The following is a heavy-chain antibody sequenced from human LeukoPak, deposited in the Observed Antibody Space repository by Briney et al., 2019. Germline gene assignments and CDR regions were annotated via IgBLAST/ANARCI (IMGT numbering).Heavy chain of an antibody. CDR3: ARDWAQLPFDP. D-gene: IGHD2-21*01. CDR2: IWYDGSNK. Sequence: PGRSLGLSCAASGFTFSSYGMHWVRQAPGKGLEWVALIWYDGSNKYYADSVKGRFTISRDDSKNTLYLQMDSLRAEDTAVYYCARDWAQLPFDPWGQGTLVTVSS. J-gene: IGHJ5*02. CDR1: GFTFSSYG. V-gene: IGHV3-33*01.